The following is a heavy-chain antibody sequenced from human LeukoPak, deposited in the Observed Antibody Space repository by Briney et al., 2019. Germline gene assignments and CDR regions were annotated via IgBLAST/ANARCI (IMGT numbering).Heavy chain of an antibody. J-gene: IGHJ4*02. D-gene: IGHD3-10*01. CDR2: ISADGSST. V-gene: IGHV3-74*01. CDR1: GFTFSDYW. Sequence: PGGSLRLSCAASGFTFSDYWMHWVRQGPGMRLVWVSRISADGSSTNYADSVKGRFTISRDNAKSTLYLQMNSLRVEDTAVYYCAGGVFHGSGSYGYWGQGTLVTVSS. CDR3: AGGVFHGSGSYGY.